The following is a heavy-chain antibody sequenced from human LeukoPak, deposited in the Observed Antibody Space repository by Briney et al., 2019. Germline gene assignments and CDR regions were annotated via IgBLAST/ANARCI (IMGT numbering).Heavy chain of an antibody. Sequence: PGGSLRLSCAASGFTFSSYAMPWVRQAPGKGLEWVAVISYDGSNKYYADSVKGRFTISRDNSKNTLYLQMNSLRAEDTAAYYCARGLTGSGWYYFDYWGQGTLVTVSS. D-gene: IGHD6-19*01. CDR1: GFTFSSYA. CDR3: ARGLTGSGWYYFDY. J-gene: IGHJ4*02. V-gene: IGHV3-30-3*01. CDR2: ISYDGSNK.